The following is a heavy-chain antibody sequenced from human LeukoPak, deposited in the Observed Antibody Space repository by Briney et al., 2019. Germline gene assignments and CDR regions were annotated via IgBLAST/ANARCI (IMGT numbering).Heavy chain of an antibody. J-gene: IGHJ4*02. D-gene: IGHD3-22*01. CDR1: GGSISTHY. CDR2: IYNSGNT. Sequence: SETLSLTCTVSGGSISTHYWSWIRQPAGKGLEWIGRIYNSGNTNYSPSLESRVTMSADTSKNRFSLKLSSVTAADTAVYYCARGTFDSSGYYLFDYWGQGTLVTVSS. V-gene: IGHV4-4*07. CDR3: ARGTFDSSGYYLFDY.